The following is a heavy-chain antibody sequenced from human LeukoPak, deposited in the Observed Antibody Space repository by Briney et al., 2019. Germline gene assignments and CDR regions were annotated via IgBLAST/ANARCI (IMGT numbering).Heavy chain of an antibody. CDR3: ARDPVGVPAPSYYYGMDV. CDR1: GFTFSNFA. CDR2: INDSGGGT. Sequence: PGGSLRLSCAASGFTFSNFAMTWVRQAPGKGLEWVSVINDSGGGTSYADFGEGRFTIYRDNSKNTLYLQMNSLRAEDTAVYYCARDPVGVPAPSYYYGMDVWGQGTTVTVSS. V-gene: IGHV3-23*01. J-gene: IGHJ6*02. D-gene: IGHD2-2*01.